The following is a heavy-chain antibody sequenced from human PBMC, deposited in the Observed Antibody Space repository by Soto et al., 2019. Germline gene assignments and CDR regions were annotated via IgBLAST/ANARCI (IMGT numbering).Heavy chain of an antibody. Sequence: GGSLRLSCAASGFTFSSYSMNWVRQAPGEGLEWVSSISSSSSYIYYADSVKGRFTISRDNAKNSLYLQMNSLRAEDTAVYYCARSMITFGGYVGYWGQGTLVTVSS. V-gene: IGHV3-21*01. CDR2: ISSSSSYI. D-gene: IGHD3-16*01. J-gene: IGHJ4*02. CDR3: ARSMITFGGYVGY. CDR1: GFTFSSYS.